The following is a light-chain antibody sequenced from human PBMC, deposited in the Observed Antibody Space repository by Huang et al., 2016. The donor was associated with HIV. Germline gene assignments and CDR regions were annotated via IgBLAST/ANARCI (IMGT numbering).Light chain of an antibody. CDR1: QSIDTS. CDR2: AAS. CDR3: QQSYSTPLT. Sequence: DIQMTQSPSSLSASVGDRVTITCRASQSIDTSLNWYQQKPGKAPKLLIYAASILQSGVPSRFSGSGSGTDFTLPISSLQPEDFATFYCQQSYSTPLTFGGGTKVEIK. J-gene: IGKJ4*01. V-gene: IGKV1-39*01.